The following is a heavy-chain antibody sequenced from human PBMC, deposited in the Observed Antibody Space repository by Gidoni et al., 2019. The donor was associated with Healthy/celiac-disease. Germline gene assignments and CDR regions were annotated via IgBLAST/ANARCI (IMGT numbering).Heavy chain of an antibody. D-gene: IGHD3-10*01. Sequence: QVQLQQWGAGLLKPSETLSLTCAVYGGSFSGYYWSWIRQPPGKGLEWIGEINHSGSTNYNPSLKSRVTISGDTSKNQFSLKLSSVTAADTAVYYCARGLGGFPRMVRPWSYWGQGTLVTVSS. V-gene: IGHV4-34*01. J-gene: IGHJ4*02. CDR3: ARGLGGFPRMVRPWSY. CDR1: GGSFSGYY. CDR2: INHSGST.